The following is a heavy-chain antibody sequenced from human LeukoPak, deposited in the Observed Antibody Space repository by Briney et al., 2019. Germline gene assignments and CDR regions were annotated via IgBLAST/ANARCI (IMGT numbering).Heavy chain of an antibody. V-gene: IGHV4-39*07. J-gene: IGHJ4*02. CDR1: GGSISNYY. CDR3: ASLYGSGSYYPSDY. CDR2: IYYSGST. D-gene: IGHD3-10*01. Sequence: SSETLSLTCTVPGGSISNYYWGWIRQPPGKGLEWIGSIYYSGSTYYTPSLKSRVTILIDTSKNQFSLKLSSVTAADTAVYYCASLYGSGSYYPSDYXGXXTLVTVSS.